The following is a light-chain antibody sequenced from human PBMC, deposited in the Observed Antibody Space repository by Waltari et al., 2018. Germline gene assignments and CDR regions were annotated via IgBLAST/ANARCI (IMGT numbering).Light chain of an antibody. CDR2: GKN. V-gene: IGLV3-19*01. Sequence: SSELTQDPAVSVALGQTVRITCQGDSLRSYYASWYQQKPGQAPVIVIYGKNNRPSGIPDRFSGYSSGNTASLTITGAQAEDEADYYCNSRDSSGNHLVFGGGTKLTVL. CDR3: NSRDSSGNHLV. J-gene: IGLJ2*01. CDR1: SLRSYY.